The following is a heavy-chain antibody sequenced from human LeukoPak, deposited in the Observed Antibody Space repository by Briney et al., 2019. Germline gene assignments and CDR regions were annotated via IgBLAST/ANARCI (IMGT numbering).Heavy chain of an antibody. CDR1: GFTFSSNW. CDR2: IKEDGSTK. J-gene: IGHJ4*02. CDR3: ARGSGRYYVY. Sequence: GGSLRLSCAASGFTFSSNWMSWVRQAPGKGLEWVANIKEDGSTKYYVDSVKGRFTISRDNAKNSLYLQMNSLRAEDTAVYYCARGSGRYYVYWGQGTLVTVSS. D-gene: IGHD1-26*01. V-gene: IGHV3-7*04.